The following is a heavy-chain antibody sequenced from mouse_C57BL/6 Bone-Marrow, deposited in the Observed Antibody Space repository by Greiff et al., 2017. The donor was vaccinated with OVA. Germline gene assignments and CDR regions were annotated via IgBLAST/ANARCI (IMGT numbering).Heavy chain of an antibody. CDR1: GYTFTSYW. CDR3: ARSTTVVADY. Sequence: QVQLQQPGAELVKPGASVQLSCKASGYTFTSYWMHWVKQRPGQGLEWIGMIHPNSGSTNYNEKFKSKATLTVDKSSSTAYMQLSSLTSEDSAVYYCARSTTVVADYWGQGTTLTVSS. D-gene: IGHD1-1*01. J-gene: IGHJ2*01. CDR2: IHPNSGST. V-gene: IGHV1-64*01.